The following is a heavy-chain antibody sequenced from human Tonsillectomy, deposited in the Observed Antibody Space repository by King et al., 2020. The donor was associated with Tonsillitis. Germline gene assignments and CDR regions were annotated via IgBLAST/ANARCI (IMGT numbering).Heavy chain of an antibody. CDR2: ISYDGSNK. CDR3: ARETYSSRAFDY. D-gene: IGHD6-13*01. Sequence: VQLVESGGGVVQPGRSLRLSCAASGFIFSTYTMHWVRQAPGKGLDWGAVISYDGSNKYHPDSVRGRFSITRDNSKNTLYLQINSLRAEDTAVYYCARETYSSRAFDYWGQGALVTVSS. J-gene: IGHJ4*02. CDR1: GFIFSTYT. V-gene: IGHV3-30*01.